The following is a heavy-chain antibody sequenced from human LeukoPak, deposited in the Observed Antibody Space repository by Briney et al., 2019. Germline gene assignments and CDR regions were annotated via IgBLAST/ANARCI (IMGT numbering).Heavy chain of an antibody. D-gene: IGHD3-22*01. J-gene: IGHJ4*02. Sequence: PGGSLRLSCAASGFTFSSHAMSWVRQAPGKGLEWVSAISGSGGSTYYADSVKGRFTISRDNSKNTLYLQMNSLRAEDTAVYYCAKDQSIRATYYYDSSGYYFGSATDYWGQGTLVTVSS. V-gene: IGHV3-23*01. CDR1: GFTFSSHA. CDR3: AKDQSIRATYYYDSSGYYFGSATDY. CDR2: ISGSGGST.